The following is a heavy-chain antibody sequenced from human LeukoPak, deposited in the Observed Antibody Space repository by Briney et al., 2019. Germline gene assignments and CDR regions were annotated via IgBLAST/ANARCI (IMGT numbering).Heavy chain of an antibody. CDR3: ARGSDIVVVPAARWFDP. Sequence: SETLSLTCTVSGGSISSYYWSWIRQPPGKGLEWIGYIYYSGSTNYNPSLKSRVTISVDTSKNQFSLKLSSVTAADTAVYYCARGSDIVVVPAARWFDPWGQGTLVTVSS. CDR2: IYYSGST. D-gene: IGHD2-2*01. V-gene: IGHV4-59*12. J-gene: IGHJ5*02. CDR1: GGSISSYY.